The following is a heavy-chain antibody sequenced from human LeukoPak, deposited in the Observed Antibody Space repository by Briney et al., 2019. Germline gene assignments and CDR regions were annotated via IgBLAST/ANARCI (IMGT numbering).Heavy chain of an antibody. Sequence: GESLKISCKSSGYSFTNYWIGWVRQMPGKGLEWMGIIYSPSFQGQVTISVDESISTAYLQWSSLKASDTAMYYCATSFPRSGLGGFDFWGQGTMVTVSS. V-gene: IGHV5-51*01. CDR2: I. J-gene: IGHJ3*01. CDR1: GYSFTNYW. D-gene: IGHD2-15*01. CDR3: ATSFPRSGLGGFDF.